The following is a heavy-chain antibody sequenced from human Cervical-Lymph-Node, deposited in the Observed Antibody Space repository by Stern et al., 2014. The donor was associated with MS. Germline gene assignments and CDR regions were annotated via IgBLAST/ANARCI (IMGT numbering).Heavy chain of an antibody. CDR1: GGSIRDNTHY. D-gene: IGHD6-13*01. CDR2: IFHSGSA. Sequence: MQLVESGPGPVKPSETLSLTCTVSGGSIRDNTHYWGWIRQPPGRGLEWIGSIFHSGSAYYHPSLESRVTLSVDTSKSQFSLKLESVTAADTAVYYCGRSSWFWHFDYWGRGTLVPVSS. CDR3: GRSSWFWHFDY. J-gene: IGHJ4*01. V-gene: IGHV4-39*01.